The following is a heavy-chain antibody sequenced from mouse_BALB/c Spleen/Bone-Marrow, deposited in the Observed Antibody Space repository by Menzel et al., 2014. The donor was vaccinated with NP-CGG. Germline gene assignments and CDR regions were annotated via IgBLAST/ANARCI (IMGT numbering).Heavy chain of an antibody. CDR1: GYAFSSSW. D-gene: IGHD3-2*01. J-gene: IGHJ3*01. CDR2: IYPGDGST. CDR3: AMTARGGFAY. Sequence: QSGPELVKPGASVKISCKASGYAFSSSWMNWVKQRPGQGLEWIGWIYPGDGSTKYNEKFKGKATLTADKSSSTAYMQVSSLTSENSAVYFCAMTARGGFAYWGQGTLVTVSA. V-gene: IGHV1-82*01.